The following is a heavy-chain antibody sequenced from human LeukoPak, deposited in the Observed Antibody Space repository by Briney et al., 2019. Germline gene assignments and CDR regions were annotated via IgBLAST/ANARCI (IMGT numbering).Heavy chain of an antibody. V-gene: IGHV3-23*01. D-gene: IGHD3-3*01. CDR2: ISGSGGGT. CDR3: AKVGPYYDLWSGYFSDY. CDR1: GFTFSSYA. Sequence: QSGGSLRLSCAASGFTFSSYAMSWVRQAPGKGLEWVSAISGSGGGTYYADSVKGRFTISRDNSKNTLYLQMNSLRGEDTAIYYCAKVGPYYDLWSGYFSDYWGQGTLVTVSS. J-gene: IGHJ4*02.